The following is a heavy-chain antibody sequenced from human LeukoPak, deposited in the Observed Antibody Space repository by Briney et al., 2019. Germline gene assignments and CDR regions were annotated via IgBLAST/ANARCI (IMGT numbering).Heavy chain of an antibody. CDR1: GYTFTGYY. CDR3: ARRPAYCGGDCPLNY. Sequence: GASVMVSCKASGYTFTGYYMHWVRRAPGQGLEWMGRINPNSGGTNYAQKFQGSVTMTRDTSISTAYMELSRLRSDDTAVYYCARRPAYCGGDCPLNYWGQGTLVTVSS. CDR2: INPNSGGT. V-gene: IGHV1-2*06. J-gene: IGHJ4*02. D-gene: IGHD2-21*02.